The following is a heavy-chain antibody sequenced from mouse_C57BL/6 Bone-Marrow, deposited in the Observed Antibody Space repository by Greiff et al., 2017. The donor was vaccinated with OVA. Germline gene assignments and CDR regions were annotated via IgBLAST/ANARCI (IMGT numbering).Heavy chain of an antibody. CDR1: GYTFTEYT. CDR3: ARHEDGGDYFDY. V-gene: IGHV1-62-2*01. CDR2: FYPGSGSI. Sequence: QVHVKQSGAELVKPGASVKLSCKASGYTFTEYTIHWVKQRSGQGLEWIGWFYPGSGSIKYNEKFKDKATLTADKSSSTVYMELSRLTSEDSAVYFCARHEDGGDYFDYWGQGTTLTVSS. J-gene: IGHJ2*01.